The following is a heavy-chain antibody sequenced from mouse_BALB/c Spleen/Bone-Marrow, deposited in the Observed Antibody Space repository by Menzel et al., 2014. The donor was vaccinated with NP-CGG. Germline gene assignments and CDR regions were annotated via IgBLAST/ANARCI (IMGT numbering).Heavy chain of an antibody. Sequence: EVQLQQSGGGLVQPGGSLKLSCAASGFDSSRFWMSWVRQAPGKGLEWIGEINPDSRTINCAPSLKDKFIISRDNARNMLYLQRSKVRSEDTALYYWERLGYYGGVAYWGQGSLVSVSA. CDR3: ERLGYYGGVAY. CDR2: INPDSRTI. CDR1: GFDSSRFW. V-gene: IGHV4-1*02. D-gene: IGHD1-1*01. J-gene: IGHJ3*01.